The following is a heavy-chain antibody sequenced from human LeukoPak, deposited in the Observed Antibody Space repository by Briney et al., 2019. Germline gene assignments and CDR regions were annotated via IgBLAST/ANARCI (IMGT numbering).Heavy chain of an antibody. CDR2: INPNSGGT. CDR3: ARDGRYYYDSSGYPPDY. D-gene: IGHD3-22*01. J-gene: IGHJ4*02. CDR1: GYTFTGYY. V-gene: IGHV1-2*02. Sequence: GASVKVSCKASGYTFTGYYMHWVRQAPGQGLEWMGWINPNSGGTNYAQKFQGRVTMTRDTSISTAYMELSRLRSDDTAVYYCARDGRYYYDSSGYPPDYWGQGTLVTVSS.